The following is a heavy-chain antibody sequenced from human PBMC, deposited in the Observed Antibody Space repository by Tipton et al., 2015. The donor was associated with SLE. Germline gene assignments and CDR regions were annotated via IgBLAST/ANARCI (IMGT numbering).Heavy chain of an antibody. CDR1: GGFISSHY. D-gene: IGHD2-15*01. J-gene: IGHJ4*02. V-gene: IGHV4-59*11. CDR2: IYFTGST. Sequence: TLSHTCTVSGGFISSHYWSWIRQPPGKGLEWIGYIYFTGSTNYNPSLKSRVTISVDMSKNQFSLKLTSVTAADTAVYYCARGGGSPSYWGQGTLVTVSS. CDR3: ARGGGSPSY.